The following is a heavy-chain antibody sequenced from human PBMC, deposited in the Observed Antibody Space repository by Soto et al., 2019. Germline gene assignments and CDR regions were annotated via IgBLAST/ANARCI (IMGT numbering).Heavy chain of an antibody. CDR2: MNGDGTYI. CDR1: GFTFGPWW. D-gene: IGHD1-7*01. CDR3: VRENYFGLDR. V-gene: IGHV3-74*01. Sequence: EVQLVESGGALVQPGGSLRLSCAVSGFTFGPWWMHWVRQVPGKGLVWVSRMNGDGTYITYGDFAKGRFTISRDNAKNTLFLQMNSLRADDTAVYYCVRENYFGLDRWGQGTLSPSP. J-gene: IGHJ5*02.